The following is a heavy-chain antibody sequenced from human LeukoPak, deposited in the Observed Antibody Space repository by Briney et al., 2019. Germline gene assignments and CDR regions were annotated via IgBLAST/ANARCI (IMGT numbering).Heavy chain of an antibody. D-gene: IGHD2-2*02. CDR1: GYTFTSYG. CDR2: ISAYNGNT. CDR3: ARGAPEINCSSTSCYTVTLYYYYMDV. J-gene: IGHJ6*03. Sequence: APVKVSCKASGYTFTSYGISWVRQAPGQGLEWMGWISAYNGNTNYAQKLQGRVTMTTDTSTSTAYMELRSLRSDDTAVYYCARGAPEINCSSTSCYTVTLYYYYMDVWGKGTTVTVSS. V-gene: IGHV1-18*01.